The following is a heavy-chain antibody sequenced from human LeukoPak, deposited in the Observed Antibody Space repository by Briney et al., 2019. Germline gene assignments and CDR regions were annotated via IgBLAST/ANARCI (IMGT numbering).Heavy chain of an antibody. CDR1: GESFSGYY. J-gene: IGHJ4*02. CDR3: ATSGGTLGPTNYFAY. D-gene: IGHD3-16*01. CDR2: INHSGST. V-gene: IGHV4-34*01. Sequence: SETLSLTCAVYGESFSGYYWSWIRQPPGKGLEWIGEINHSGSTSYNPSLKSRVTISVDTSKNQFSLKLSSVTAADTAVYYCATSGGTLGPTNYFAYWGQGTLVTVSP.